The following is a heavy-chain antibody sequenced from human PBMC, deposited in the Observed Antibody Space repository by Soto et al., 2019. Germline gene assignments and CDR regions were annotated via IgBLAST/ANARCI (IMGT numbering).Heavy chain of an antibody. D-gene: IGHD5-12*01. CDR3: AREDIVATIVDY. J-gene: IGHJ4*02. CDR2: ISAYNGNT. CDR1: GYTFTSYG. Sequence: ASVKVSCKASGYTFTSYGISWVRQAPGQGLEWMGWISAYNGNTNYAQKLQGRVTMTTDTSTSTAYMELRSLRPDDTAVYYCAREDIVATIVDYWGQGTLVTVSS. V-gene: IGHV1-18*01.